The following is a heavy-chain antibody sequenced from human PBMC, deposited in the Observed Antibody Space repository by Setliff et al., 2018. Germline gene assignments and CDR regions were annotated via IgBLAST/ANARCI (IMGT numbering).Heavy chain of an antibody. Sequence: ASVKVSCKASGYTFTDYYMQWVRQAPGQGLEWMGNINTYSGATNYAHKFQGRVTMTTDTSITTAYMELNSLTSDDTAVYFCTWGPGGYFDFWGQGTLGTVSS. CDR1: GYTFTDYY. J-gene: IGHJ4*02. D-gene: IGHD3-22*01. CDR3: TWGPGGYFDF. CDR2: INTYSGAT. V-gene: IGHV1-2*02.